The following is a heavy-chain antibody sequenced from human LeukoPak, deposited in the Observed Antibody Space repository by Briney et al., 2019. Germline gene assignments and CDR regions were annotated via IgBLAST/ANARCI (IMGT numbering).Heavy chain of an antibody. CDR2: ISSSSSTI. CDR1: GFTFSSYS. V-gene: IGHV3-48*01. CDR3: ARDLTVVVVAASDHDAFDI. Sequence: GGSLRLSCAASGFTFSSYSMNWVRQAPGKGLEWVSYISSSSSTIYYADSVKGRFIISRDNAKNSLYLQMNGLRAEDTAVYYCARDLTVVVVAASDHDAFDIWGQGTMVTVSS. J-gene: IGHJ3*02. D-gene: IGHD2-15*01.